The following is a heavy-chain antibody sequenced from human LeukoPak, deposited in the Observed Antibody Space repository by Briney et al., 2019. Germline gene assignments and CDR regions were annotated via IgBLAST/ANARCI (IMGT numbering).Heavy chain of an antibody. Sequence: GGSLRLSCAASGFTFSSYDMHWVRQATGKGLEWVSAIGTAGDTYDPGSVKGRFTISRENAKNSLYLQMNSLRAGDTAVYYCARGGGIHDSSAPGPAFDIWGQGTMVTVSS. CDR2: IGTAGDT. J-gene: IGHJ3*02. CDR3: ARGGGIHDSSAPGPAFDI. CDR1: GFTFSSYD. D-gene: IGHD3-22*01. V-gene: IGHV3-13*01.